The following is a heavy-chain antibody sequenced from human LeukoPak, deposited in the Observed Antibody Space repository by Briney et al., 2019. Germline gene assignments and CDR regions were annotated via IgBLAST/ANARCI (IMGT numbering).Heavy chain of an antibody. CDR3: ASTLDSSSWNYYYYGMDV. J-gene: IGHJ6*02. CDR2: IIPIFGTA. V-gene: IGHV1-69*13. Sequence: SVRVSCKASGGTFISYAISWVRQAPGQGLEWMGGIIPIFGTANYAQKFQGRVTITADESTSTAYMELSSLRSEDTAVYYCASTLDSSSWNYYYYGMDVWGQGTTVTVSS. CDR1: GGTFISYA. D-gene: IGHD6-13*01.